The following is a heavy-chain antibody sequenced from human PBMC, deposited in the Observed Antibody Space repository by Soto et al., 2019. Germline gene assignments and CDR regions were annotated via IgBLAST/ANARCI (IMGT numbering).Heavy chain of an antibody. J-gene: IGHJ6*02. V-gene: IGHV4-4*07. Sequence: QVQLQESGPGLVKPSETLSLTCTVSGGSISSYYWSWIRQPARKGLEWIGRIYTSGRTNYNPSLKSPGTMSVDTSKSQFSLKLSSVTAAYTAVYYCARDLGYCGGDCYPGGMDVWGQGTTVTVSS. CDR3: ARDLGYCGGDCYPGGMDV. CDR2: IYTSGRT. CDR1: GGSISSYY. D-gene: IGHD2-21*02.